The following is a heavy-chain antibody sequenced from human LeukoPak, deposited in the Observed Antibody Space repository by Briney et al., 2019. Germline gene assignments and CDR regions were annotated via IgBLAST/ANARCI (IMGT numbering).Heavy chain of an antibody. CDR1: GGSISSYY. Sequence: KPSETLSLTCTVSGGSISSYYWSWIRQPPGKGLEWIGYIYYSGSTNYNPSLKSRVTISVDTSKNQFSLKLSSVTAADTAVYYCASDPTVTTSAEYFQHWGQGTLVTVSS. J-gene: IGHJ1*01. D-gene: IGHD4-11*01. CDR2: IYYSGST. CDR3: ASDPTVTTSAEYFQH. V-gene: IGHV4-59*01.